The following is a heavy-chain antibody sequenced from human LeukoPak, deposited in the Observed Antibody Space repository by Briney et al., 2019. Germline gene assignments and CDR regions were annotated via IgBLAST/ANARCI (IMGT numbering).Heavy chain of an antibody. V-gene: IGHV3-48*01. J-gene: IGHJ4*02. D-gene: IGHD7-27*01. Sequence: GGSLTLSCAASGFTFSSYSMNWVRQAPGKGLEWVSYISTSSSTIYYAASVKGRFTISRDNAKNSLYLQMNSLRAEDTAVYYCARDVDLTGNWGQGTLVTVSS. CDR3: ARDVDLTGN. CDR1: GFTFSSYS. CDR2: ISTSSSTI.